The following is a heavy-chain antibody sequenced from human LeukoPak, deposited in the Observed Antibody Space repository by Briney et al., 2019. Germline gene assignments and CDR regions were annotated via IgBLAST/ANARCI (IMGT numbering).Heavy chain of an antibody. CDR1: GGTFSSYA. Sequence: ASVKVSCKASGGTFSSYAISWVRQAPGQGLEWMGGIIPIFGTANYAQKFQGRVTITADESTSTAYMELRSLRSDDTAVYYCARDIVVVPAAHASYYYYGMDVWGQGTTVTVSS. V-gene: IGHV1-69*13. J-gene: IGHJ6*02. D-gene: IGHD2-2*01. CDR2: IIPIFGTA. CDR3: ARDIVVVPAAHASYYYYGMDV.